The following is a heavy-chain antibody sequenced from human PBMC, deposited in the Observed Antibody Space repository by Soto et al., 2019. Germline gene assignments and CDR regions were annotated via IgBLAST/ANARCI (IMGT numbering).Heavy chain of an antibody. Sequence: PSETLSLTCAVYGGSFSGYYWSWIRQPPGKGLEWIGEINHSGSTNYNPSLKSRVTISVDTSKNQFSLKLSSVTAADTAVYYCARAPIQLWPKYAFDIWGQGTMVTVSS. J-gene: IGHJ3*02. D-gene: IGHD5-18*01. V-gene: IGHV4-34*01. CDR1: GGSFSGYY. CDR3: ARAPIQLWPKYAFDI. CDR2: INHSGST.